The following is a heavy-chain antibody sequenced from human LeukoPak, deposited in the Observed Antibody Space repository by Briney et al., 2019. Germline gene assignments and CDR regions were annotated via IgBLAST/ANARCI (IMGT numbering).Heavy chain of an antibody. Sequence: SVKVSCKASGGTLSSYAISWVRQAPGQGLEWMGGIIPIFGTANYAQKFQGRVTITADESTSTAYMELSSLRSEDTAVYYCARSSASGTYYDFWSGYHGFDYWGQGTLATVSS. D-gene: IGHD3-3*01. J-gene: IGHJ4*02. V-gene: IGHV1-69*13. CDR2: IIPIFGTA. CDR3: ARSSASGTYYDFWSGYHGFDY. CDR1: GGTLSSYA.